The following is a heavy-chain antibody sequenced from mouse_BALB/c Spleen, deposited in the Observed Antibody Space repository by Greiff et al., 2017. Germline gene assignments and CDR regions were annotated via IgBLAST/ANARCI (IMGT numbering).Heavy chain of an antibody. V-gene: IGHV2-9*02. CDR3: AREGSGYRMDY. Sequence: VQQVESGPGLVAPSQSLSITCTVPGFSLNSYGIHWVRQPPGKGLEWLGVIWAGGSTNYNSALMSRLSISKDNSKSQVFLKMNSLQTDDTAMYYCAREGSGYRMDYWGQVTSVTVSS. D-gene: IGHD3-1*01. CDR1: GFSLNSYG. CDR2: IWAGGST. J-gene: IGHJ4*01.